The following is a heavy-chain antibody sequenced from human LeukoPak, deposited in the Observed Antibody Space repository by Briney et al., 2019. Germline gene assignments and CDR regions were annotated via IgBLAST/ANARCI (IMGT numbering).Heavy chain of an antibody. D-gene: IGHD3-10*01. CDR3: ARDEGYYGSGSYYNGY. J-gene: IGHJ4*02. Sequence: GGSLRLSCAASGFTFSSYGMHWVRQAPGKGLEWVAVIWYDGSNKYYADSVKGRFTISRDNSKNTLYLQMNSLRAEDTAVYHCARDEGYYGSGSYYNGYWGQGTLVTVSS. V-gene: IGHV3-33*01. CDR1: GFTFSSYG. CDR2: IWYDGSNK.